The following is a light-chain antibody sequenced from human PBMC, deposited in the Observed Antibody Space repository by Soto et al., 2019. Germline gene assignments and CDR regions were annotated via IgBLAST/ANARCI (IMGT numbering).Light chain of an antibody. Sequence: QSALTQPHSVSGSPGQSVTISCTGTSSDVGGYNYVSWYQHHPGKAPKLMIYDVRKRPSGVPDRFSGSKSGNTASLTISGLQPEDEADYYCCSYVGSTYVFGTGTKVTVL. CDR3: CSYVGSTYV. V-gene: IGLV2-11*01. CDR2: DVR. CDR1: SSDVGGYNY. J-gene: IGLJ1*01.